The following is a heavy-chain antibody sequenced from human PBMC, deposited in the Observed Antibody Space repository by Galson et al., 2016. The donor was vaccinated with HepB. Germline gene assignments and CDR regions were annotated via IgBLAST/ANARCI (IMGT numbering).Heavy chain of an antibody. V-gene: IGHV4-34*01. J-gene: IGHJ6*02. D-gene: IGHD3-10*01. CDR2: INHGGST. CDR1: GGSFSDHY. CDR3: ARYKRYYHGSGRVNYYYIMDV. Sequence: ETLSLTCAVYGGSFSDHYWNWIRQPPGKGLEWIGEINHGGSTNYNPSLKSRVTVTVDTSKNEFSLKLNSVTAADTAVYYCARYKRYYHGSGRVNYYYIMDVWGQGTTVIVSS.